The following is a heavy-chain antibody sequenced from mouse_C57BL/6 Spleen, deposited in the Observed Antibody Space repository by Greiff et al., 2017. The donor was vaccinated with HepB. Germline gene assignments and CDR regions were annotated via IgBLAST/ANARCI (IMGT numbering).Heavy chain of an antibody. Sequence: EVHLVESEGGLVQPGSSMKLSCTASGFTFSDYYMAWVRQVPEKGLEWVANINYDGSSTYYLDSLKSRFIISRDNAKNILYLQMSSLKSEDTATYYCARAGDGYQYYFDYWGQGTTLTVSS. V-gene: IGHV5-16*01. D-gene: IGHD2-3*01. CDR2: INYDGSST. J-gene: IGHJ2*01. CDR1: GFTFSDYY. CDR3: ARAGDGYQYYFDY.